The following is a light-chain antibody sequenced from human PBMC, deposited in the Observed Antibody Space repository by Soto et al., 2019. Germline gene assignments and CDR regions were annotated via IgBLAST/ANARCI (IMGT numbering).Light chain of an antibody. J-gene: IGLJ3*02. CDR2: EVS. CDR1: SSDVGAYDY. CDR3: SSYTTTNTLWV. Sequence: QSALTQPASVSGSPGQSITISCTGTSSDVGAYDYVFWYQQNPGKAPKLIISEVSDRPPGVSNRFSGSKSGNTASLTISGLQAEDEADYFCSSYTTTNTLWVFGGGTKVTVL. V-gene: IGLV2-14*01.